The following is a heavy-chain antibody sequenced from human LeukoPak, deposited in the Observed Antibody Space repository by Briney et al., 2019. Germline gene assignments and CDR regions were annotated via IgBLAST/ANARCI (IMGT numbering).Heavy chain of an antibody. J-gene: IGHJ4*02. D-gene: IGHD1-26*01. CDR3: AKSGGYGLIDY. Sequence: SETLSLTCAVYGGSFSGYYWSWIRQPPGKGLEWIGSIYSSGSTYYNASLQSRVTISIETSMNQISLRLNSVTAADTAIYYCAKSGGYGLIDYWGQGTLVTVSS. CDR2: IYSSGST. V-gene: IGHV4-34*01. CDR1: GGSFSGYY.